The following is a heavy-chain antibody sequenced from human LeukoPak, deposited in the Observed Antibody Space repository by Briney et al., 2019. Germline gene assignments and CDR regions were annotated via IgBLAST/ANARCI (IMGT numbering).Heavy chain of an antibody. CDR2: INPNSGCT. Sequence: EASVKVSCKASGYTFTGYYMHWVRQAPGQGLEWMGWINPNSGCTNYAQKFQGRVTMTRDTSISTAYMKLSRLRSDDTAVYYCAKVPPWYYVMDVWDQGTTVTVYS. CDR1: GYTFTGYY. J-gene: IGHJ6*02. CDR3: AKVPPWYYVMDV. V-gene: IGHV1-2*02.